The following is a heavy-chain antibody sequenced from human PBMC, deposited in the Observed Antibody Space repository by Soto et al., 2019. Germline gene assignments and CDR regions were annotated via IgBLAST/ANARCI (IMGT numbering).Heavy chain of an antibody. CDR3: ARERDEAFDI. Sequence: SETLSLTCTVSGGSISSDSYYWGWIRQSPEKGLEWIADIYYSGSTNYNPSLKSRVTISVDTSKNQFSLKLSSVTAADTALYYRARERDEAFDIWGQGTMVTVSS. CDR2: IYYSGST. J-gene: IGHJ3*02. V-gene: IGHV4-39*07. CDR1: GGSISSDSYY.